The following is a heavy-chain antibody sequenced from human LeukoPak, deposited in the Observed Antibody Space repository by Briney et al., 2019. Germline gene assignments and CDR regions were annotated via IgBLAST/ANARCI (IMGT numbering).Heavy chain of an antibody. CDR1: GGSFSGYY. Sequence: SETLSLTCAVYGGSFSGYYWSWIRQPPGKGLEWIGEINHSGSTNYNPSLKSRVTISVDTSKNQFSLKLSSVTAADTAVYYCARHLTYYYGSGGRFDPWGQGTLVTVSS. V-gene: IGHV4-34*01. CDR2: INHSGST. D-gene: IGHD3-10*01. J-gene: IGHJ5*02. CDR3: ARHLTYYYGSGGRFDP.